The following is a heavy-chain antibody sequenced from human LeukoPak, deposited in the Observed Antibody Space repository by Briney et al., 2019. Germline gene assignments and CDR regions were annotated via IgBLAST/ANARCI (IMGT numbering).Heavy chain of an antibody. D-gene: IGHD3-16*02. V-gene: IGHV4-39*07. J-gene: IGHJ4*02. CDR1: GGSISRSSYY. CDR3: ARGRSMGLRLGELSFIDY. CDR2: IYYSGST. Sequence: SETLSLTCTVSGGSISRSSYYWGWIRQPPGKGLEWIGSIYYSGSTNYNPSLKSRVTISVDTSKNQFSLKLSSVTAADTAVYYCARGRSMGLRLGELSFIDYWGQGTLVTVSS.